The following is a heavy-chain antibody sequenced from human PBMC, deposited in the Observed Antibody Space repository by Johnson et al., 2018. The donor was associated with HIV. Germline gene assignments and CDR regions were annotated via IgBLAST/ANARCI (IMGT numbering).Heavy chain of an antibody. J-gene: IGHJ3*02. V-gene: IGHV3-30*02. Sequence: VQLVESGGGVFQPGGSLRLSCAASGFTFSSYGMHWVRQAPGKGLEWVAFIRYDGSNKYYADSVKGRFTISRDNSKNTLYLQMNSLRAEDTAVYYCARDARYSRSWPDAFDIWGQGTMVTVSP. CDR1: GFTFSSYG. D-gene: IGHD6-13*01. CDR2: IRYDGSNK. CDR3: ARDARYSRSWPDAFDI.